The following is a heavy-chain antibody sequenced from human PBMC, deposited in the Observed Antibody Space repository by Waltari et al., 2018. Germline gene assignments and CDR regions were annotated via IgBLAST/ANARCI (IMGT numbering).Heavy chain of an antibody. V-gene: IGHV4-34*01. J-gene: IGHJ3*02. Sequence: QVQLQQWGAGLLKPSETLSLTCAVYGGSFSGYYWSWIRQPPGKGLEWIGEINHSGSTNYNPSLNSRVTISVDTSKNQFSLKLSSVTAADTAVYYCARLYYYGCDIWGQGTMVTVSS. CDR2: INHSGST. CDR3: ARLYYYGCDI. D-gene: IGHD3-10*01. CDR1: GGSFSGYY.